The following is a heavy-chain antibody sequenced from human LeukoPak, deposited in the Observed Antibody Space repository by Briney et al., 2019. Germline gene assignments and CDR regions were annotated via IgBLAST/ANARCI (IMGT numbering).Heavy chain of an antibody. CDR3: AKTIVLMVYAIPRYFDL. CDR1: GFTFSSYA. V-gene: IGHV3-23*01. J-gene: IGHJ2*01. CDR2: ISGSGGST. D-gene: IGHD2-8*01. Sequence: QSGGSLRLSCAASGFTFSSYAMSWVRQAPGKGLEWVSAISGSGGSTYYADSVKGRFTISRDNSKNTLYLQMNSLRAEDTAVYYCAKTIVLMVYAIPRYFDLWGRGTLVTVSS.